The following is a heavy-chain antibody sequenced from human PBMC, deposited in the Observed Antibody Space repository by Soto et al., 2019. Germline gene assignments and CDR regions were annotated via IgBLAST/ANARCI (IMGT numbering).Heavy chain of an antibody. CDR1: GFTFSDYY. CDR3: ARGTYRSKTDFDY. CDR2: ISSSSGTI. D-gene: IGHD6-13*01. V-gene: IGHV3-11*01. J-gene: IGHJ4*02. Sequence: QVQLVESGGGLVKPGGSLRLSCAASGFTFSDYYMPWIRQAPGSGLEWVSYISSSSGTISYANSVKGRFTISRDNAQNSLYLQMTSLRAEDTAVYYCARGTYRSKTDFDYWGQGTLVTVSS.